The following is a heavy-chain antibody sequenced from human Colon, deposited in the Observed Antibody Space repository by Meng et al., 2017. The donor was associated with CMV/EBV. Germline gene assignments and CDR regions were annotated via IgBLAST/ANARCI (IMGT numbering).Heavy chain of an antibody. Sequence: GESLKISCAASGFTFSSYAMSWVRQAPGKGLEWVSAISGSGGSTYYADSVKGRFTISRDHSKNTLYLQMNSLRAEDTAVYYCAKAPGSYYPWYFDLWGRGTLVTVSS. CDR2: ISGSGGST. CDR1: GFTFSSYA. CDR3: AKAPGSYYPWYFDL. J-gene: IGHJ2*01. D-gene: IGHD1-26*01. V-gene: IGHV3-23*01.